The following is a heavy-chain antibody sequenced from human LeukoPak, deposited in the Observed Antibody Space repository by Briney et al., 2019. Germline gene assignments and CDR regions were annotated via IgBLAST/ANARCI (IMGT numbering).Heavy chain of an antibody. J-gene: IGHJ4*02. CDR2: IKPRTDGETT. D-gene: IGHD2-21*01. CDR3: ITPLPYSAQ. V-gene: IGHV3-15*07. Sequence: GGSLRLSCAASGFTFSNAYMNWVRQAPGKGLEWVGRIKPRTDGETTEYAAPVKGRFSISRDDSKNMLYLQMNSLKTEDTAVYYCITPLPYSAQGGQGTLVTVSS. CDR1: GFTFSNAY.